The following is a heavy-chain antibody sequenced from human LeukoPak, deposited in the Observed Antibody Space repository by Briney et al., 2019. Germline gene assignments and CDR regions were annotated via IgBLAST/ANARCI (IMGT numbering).Heavy chain of an antibody. CDR3: ARDYSSSGTFFGYYYGMDV. CDR2: ISGSSKII. CDR1: GFTFSSYS. J-gene: IGHJ6*02. V-gene: IGHV3-48*02. D-gene: IGHD2-2*01. Sequence: GGSLRLSCAASGFTFSSYSMNGVRQAPGKGLEWISYISGSSKIIHWAESLKGRFTISRDNAKNSLYLQMNSLRDEDTAVYYCARDYSSSGTFFGYYYGMDVWGQGTTVTVSS.